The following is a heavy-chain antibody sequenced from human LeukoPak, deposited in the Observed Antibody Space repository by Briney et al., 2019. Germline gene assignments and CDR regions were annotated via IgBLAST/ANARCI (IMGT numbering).Heavy chain of an antibody. CDR3: ARDLAGPPQEAFDI. CDR2: IKQDGSEK. J-gene: IGHJ3*02. CDR1: GFTFSSYW. V-gene: IGHV3-7*01. Sequence: GGSLGLSCAASGFTFSSYWMSWVRQAPGKGLEWVANIKQDGSEKYYVDSVKGRFTISRDNAKNSLYLQMNSLRAEDTAVYYCARDLAGPPQEAFDIWGQGTMVTVSS.